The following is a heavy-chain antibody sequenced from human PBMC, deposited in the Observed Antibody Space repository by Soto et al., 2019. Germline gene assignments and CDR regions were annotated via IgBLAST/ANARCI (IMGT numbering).Heavy chain of an antibody. CDR1: GGSFSGYY. D-gene: IGHD3-22*01. CDR2: INHSGST. Sequence: SETLSLTCAVYGGSFSGYYWSWIRQPPGKGLEWIGEINHSGSTNYNPSPKSRVTISVDTQMNQFSLQLSSVTVADTAVYYCAGGGSIVVATRRLMDVWGKGTTVTVSS. CDR3: AGGGSIVVATRRLMDV. J-gene: IGHJ6*03. V-gene: IGHV4-34*01.